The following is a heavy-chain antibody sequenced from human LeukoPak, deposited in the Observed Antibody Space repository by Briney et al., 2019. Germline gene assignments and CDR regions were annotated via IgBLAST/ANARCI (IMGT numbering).Heavy chain of an antibody. CDR1: GFTVSSNY. CDR2: IYSGGST. D-gene: IGHD3-10*01. Sequence: HPGGSLRPSCAASGFTVSSNYMSWVRQAPGKGLEWVSVIYSGGSTYYADSVKGRFTISRDNSKNTLYLQMNSLRAEDTAVYYCARDKAGAGFGDAFDIWGQGTMVTVSS. V-gene: IGHV3-66*01. J-gene: IGHJ3*02. CDR3: ARDKAGAGFGDAFDI.